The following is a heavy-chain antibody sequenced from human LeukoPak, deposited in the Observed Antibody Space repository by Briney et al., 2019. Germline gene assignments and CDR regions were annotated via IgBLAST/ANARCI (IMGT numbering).Heavy chain of an antibody. CDR2: IRYDGSNK. CDR1: GFTFSSYA. D-gene: IGHD2-2*01. V-gene: IGHV3-30*02. CDR3: ARTSIVVVPAAMGIDY. J-gene: IGHJ4*02. Sequence: GGSLRLSCAASGFTFSSYAMSWVRQAPGKGLEWVAFIRYDGSNKYYADSVKGRFTISRDNSKNTLYLQMNSLRAEDTAVYYCARTSIVVVPAAMGIDYWGQGTLVTVSS.